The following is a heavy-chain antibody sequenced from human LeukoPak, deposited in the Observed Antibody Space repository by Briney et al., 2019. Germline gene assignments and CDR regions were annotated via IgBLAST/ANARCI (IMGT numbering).Heavy chain of an antibody. CDR2: ISSSGSTI. D-gene: IGHD1-26*01. CDR1: GFTFSSYA. Sequence: GGSLRLSCAASGFTFSSYAMSWVRQAPGKGLEWVSYISSSGSTIYYADSVKGRFTISRDNAKNSLYLQMNSLRAEDTAVYYCARDQGSGSYPDYWGQGTLVTVSS. CDR3: ARDQGSGSYPDY. J-gene: IGHJ4*02. V-gene: IGHV3-48*04.